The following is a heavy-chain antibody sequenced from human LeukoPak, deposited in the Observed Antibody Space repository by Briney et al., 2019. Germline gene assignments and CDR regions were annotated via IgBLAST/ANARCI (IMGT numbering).Heavy chain of an antibody. J-gene: IGHJ4*02. CDR2: INQDGSIQ. Sequence: GGSLRLSCAASGFPFGDYWMDWVRQAPGKGMEWVANINQDGSIQYYADSVRGRFIISRNNAKNSQYLQMYSLRAEDTAIYFCSRSLDYLGQGALVTVSS. V-gene: IGHV3-7*01. CDR3: SRSLDY. CDR1: GFPFGDYW.